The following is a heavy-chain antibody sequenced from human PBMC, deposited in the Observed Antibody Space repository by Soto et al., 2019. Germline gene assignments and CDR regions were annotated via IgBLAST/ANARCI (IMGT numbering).Heavy chain of an antibody. CDR3: ARGPGTYNCFDS. Sequence: PSETLSLTCTVSGDSISRNYWSWIRQPAGKGLEYIGRIYIDNSETTNYNPSLKSRVTMSADTSKNQFSLNLKSVTAADTAVYYCARGPGTYNCFDSWGQRTLVTVSS. V-gene: IGHV4-4*07. CDR1: GDSISRNY. D-gene: IGHD3-10*01. J-gene: IGHJ5*01. CDR2: IYIDNSETT.